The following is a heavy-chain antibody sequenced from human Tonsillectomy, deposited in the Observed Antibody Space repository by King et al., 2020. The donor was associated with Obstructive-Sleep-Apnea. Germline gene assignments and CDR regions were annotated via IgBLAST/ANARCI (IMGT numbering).Heavy chain of an antibody. CDR2: IYWNDDK. CDR1: GFSLSTSGVG. V-gene: IGHV2-5*01. Sequence: TLKESGPTLVKPTQTLTLTCTFSGFSLSTSGVGVGWIRQPPGKALEWLALIYWNDDKRYSPSLQSRLTITKDTSKNQGVLTMTNMDPVDTATSYCSRTPSPITMVRGVTDLYFDYWGQGTLVTVSS. J-gene: IGHJ4*02. CDR3: SRTPSPITMVRGVTDLYFDY. D-gene: IGHD3-10*01.